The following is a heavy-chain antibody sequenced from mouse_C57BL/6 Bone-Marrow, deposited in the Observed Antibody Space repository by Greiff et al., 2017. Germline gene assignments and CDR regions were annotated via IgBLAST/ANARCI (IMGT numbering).Heavy chain of an antibody. Sequence: DVKLVESGGDLVKPGGSLQLSCAASGFTFSSYGMSWVRQTPDKRLEWVATISSGGSYTYYPDSVKGRFTISRDNAKNTLYLQMSSLKSEDTAMYYCARTPATDWGQGTTLTVSS. J-gene: IGHJ2*01. CDR1: GFTFSSYG. CDR2: ISSGGSYT. CDR3: ARTPATD. D-gene: IGHD1-2*01. V-gene: IGHV5-6*02.